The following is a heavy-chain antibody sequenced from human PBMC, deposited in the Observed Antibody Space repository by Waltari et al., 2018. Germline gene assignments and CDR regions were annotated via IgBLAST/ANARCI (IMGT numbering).Heavy chain of an antibody. CDR1: DGSIANNY. Sequence: QLQLQVSGPGLVRPSETLSLTCTVSDGSIANNYWGWIRQSPERGLEWIGYIFYTGTTRYNPSRESRVTVSVDTSKNQFSLRLLSVTAADTAVYFCARKNPFDWYFDLWGRGTLVTVSS. CDR2: IFYTGTT. V-gene: IGHV4-59*08. CDR3: ARKNPFDWYFDL. J-gene: IGHJ2*01.